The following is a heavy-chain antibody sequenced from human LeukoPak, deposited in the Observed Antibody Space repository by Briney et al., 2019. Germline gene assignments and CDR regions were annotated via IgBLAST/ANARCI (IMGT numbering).Heavy chain of an antibody. CDR2: IYYSGST. J-gene: IGHJ4*02. CDR1: GGSISSSSYY. V-gene: IGHV4-39*07. CDR3: ARGGWDYYDSSGYPTDYYFDY. D-gene: IGHD3-22*01. Sequence: SSETLSLTCTVSGGSISSSSYYWGWIRQPPGKGLEWIGSIYYSGSTYYNPSLKSRVTISVDTSKNQFSLKLSSVTAADTAVYYCARGGWDYYDSSGYPTDYYFDYWGQGTLVTVSS.